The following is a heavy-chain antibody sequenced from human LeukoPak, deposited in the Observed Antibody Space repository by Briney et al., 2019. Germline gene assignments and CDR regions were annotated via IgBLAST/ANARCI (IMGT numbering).Heavy chain of an antibody. J-gene: IGHJ4*02. V-gene: IGHV4-59*01. CDR2: IYYSGST. CDR1: GGSISSYY. D-gene: IGHD6-6*01. Sequence: PSETLSLTCTVSGGSISSYYWSWIRQPPGKGLEWIGYIYYSGSTNYNPSLKSRVTISVDTSKNQFSLKLSSVTAADTAVYYCARDQGSSSSELDYWGQGTLVTVSS. CDR3: ARDQGSSSSELDY.